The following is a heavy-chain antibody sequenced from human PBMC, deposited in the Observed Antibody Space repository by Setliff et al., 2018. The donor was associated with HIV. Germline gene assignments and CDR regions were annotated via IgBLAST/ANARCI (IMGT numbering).Heavy chain of an antibody. CDR2: IIHSGST. V-gene: IGHV4-34*12. CDR1: AGSFNDYY. D-gene: IGHD3-10*01. Sequence: TSETLSLTCAVYAGSFNDYYWSWIRQPPGKGLEWIGEIIHSGSTNYNPSLKSRVTISVDTSKNQFSLNLTSVTAADTAVYYCARVGVKLLWFGELSRHFDYWGQGTLVTVSS. CDR3: ARVGVKLLWFGELSRHFDY. J-gene: IGHJ4*02.